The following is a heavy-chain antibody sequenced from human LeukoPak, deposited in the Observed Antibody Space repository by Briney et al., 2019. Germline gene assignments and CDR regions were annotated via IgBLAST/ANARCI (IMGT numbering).Heavy chain of an antibody. CDR1: GFTFSSYS. CDR3: ARDEDGSTRLNDN. Sequence: PGGSLRLSCAASGFTFSSYSMNWVRQAPGKGLEWVSSISSSSSYIYYADSVKGRFTISRDNAKNSLYLQMNSLRAEDTAVYYCARDEDGSTRLNDNWGQGTLVTVSS. CDR2: ISSSSSYI. J-gene: IGHJ4*02. D-gene: IGHD3-16*01. V-gene: IGHV3-21*01.